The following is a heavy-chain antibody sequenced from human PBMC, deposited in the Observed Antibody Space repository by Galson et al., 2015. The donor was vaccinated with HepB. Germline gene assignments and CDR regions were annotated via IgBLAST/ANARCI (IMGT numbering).Heavy chain of an antibody. Sequence: SLRLSCAGSGFIFSNYALSWVRQAPGKGLQWVSGISGDTYGTCYADSVKGRFTIPRDNSNSRLYLQMTSVTADDTATYYCAKGRGWYTGFDSWGQGALVTVSS. CDR1: GFIFSNYA. V-gene: IGHV3-23*01. D-gene: IGHD6-19*01. CDR3: AKGRGWYTGFDS. CDR2: ISGDTYGT. J-gene: IGHJ4*02.